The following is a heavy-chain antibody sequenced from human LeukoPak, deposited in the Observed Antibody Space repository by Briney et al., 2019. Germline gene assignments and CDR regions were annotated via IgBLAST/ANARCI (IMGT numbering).Heavy chain of an antibody. D-gene: IGHD6-13*01. CDR3: ARSFSSSWYERVSYFDY. V-gene: IGHV4-59*08. Sequence: PSETLSLTCTVSGGSISSYYWSWIRQPPGKGLEWIGYIYYSGSTNYNPSLESRVTISVDTSKNQFSLMLSSVTAADTAVYYCARSFSSSWYERVSYFDYWGQGTLVTVSS. CDR1: GGSISSYY. CDR2: IYYSGST. J-gene: IGHJ4*02.